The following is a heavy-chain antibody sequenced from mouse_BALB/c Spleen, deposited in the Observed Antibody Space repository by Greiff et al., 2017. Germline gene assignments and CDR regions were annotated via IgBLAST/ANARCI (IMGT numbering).Heavy chain of an antibody. CDR2: ISDGGSYT. Sequence: EVKVVESGGGLVKPGGSLKLSCAASGFTFSDYYMYWVRQTPEKRLEWVATISDGGSYTYYPDSVKGRFTISRDNAKNNLYLQMSSLKSEDTAMYYCARDGKGIFAYWGQGTLVTVSA. V-gene: IGHV5-4*02. CDR1: GFTFSDYY. J-gene: IGHJ3*01. CDR3: ARDGKGIFAY.